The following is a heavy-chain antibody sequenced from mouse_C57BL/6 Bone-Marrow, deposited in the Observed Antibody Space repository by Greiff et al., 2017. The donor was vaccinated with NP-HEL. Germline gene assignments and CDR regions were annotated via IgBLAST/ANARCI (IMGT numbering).Heavy chain of an antibody. D-gene: IGHD2-3*01. CDR2: ISSGGDYI. Sequence: EVQLVESGEGLVKPGGSLKLSCAASGFTFSSYAMSWVRQTPEKRLEWVAYISSGGDYIYYADTVKGRFTISRDNARNTLYLQMSSLKSEDTAMYYCTRDGDGYYVFDYWGQGTTLTVSS. CDR3: TRDGDGYYVFDY. V-gene: IGHV5-9-1*02. J-gene: IGHJ2*01. CDR1: GFTFSSYA.